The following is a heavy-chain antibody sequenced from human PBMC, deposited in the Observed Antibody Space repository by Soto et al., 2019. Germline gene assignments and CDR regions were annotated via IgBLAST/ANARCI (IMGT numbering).Heavy chain of an antibody. CDR2: ISYDGSNK. CDR3: ARDPAQYSYGPLFDY. CDR1: GFNFSSYA. Sequence: GGSLRLSCAVSGFNFSSYAMHWVRQAPGKGLEWVAVISYDGSNKYYADSVKGRFTISRDNSKNTLYLQMNSLRAEDTAVYHCARDPAQYSYGPLFDYWGQGTLVTVSS. J-gene: IGHJ4*02. V-gene: IGHV3-30-3*01. D-gene: IGHD5-18*01.